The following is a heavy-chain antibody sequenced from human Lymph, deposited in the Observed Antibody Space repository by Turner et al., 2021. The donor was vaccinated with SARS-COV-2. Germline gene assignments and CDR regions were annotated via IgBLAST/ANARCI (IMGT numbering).Heavy chain of an antibody. D-gene: IGHD3-10*01. CDR2: VYAGGST. J-gene: IGHJ3*02. CDR1: GITVSSNY. CDR3: ARDFREGAFDI. Sequence: EVQLVASGGGLVQPGGSLRHSCAASGITVSSNYMSWVRQAPGKGLEWVSVVYAGGSTFYADSVKGRFTISRDKSKNTLYLQMNRLRAEDTAVYYCARDFREGAFDIWGQGTMVTISS. V-gene: IGHV3-66*01.